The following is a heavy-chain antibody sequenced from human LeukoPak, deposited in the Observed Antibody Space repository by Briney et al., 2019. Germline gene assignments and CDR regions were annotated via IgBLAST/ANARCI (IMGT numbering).Heavy chain of an antibody. D-gene: IGHD3-16*02. V-gene: IGHV4-59*01. Sequence: SLTCTVSGGSISSYYWSWIRQPPGKGLEWIGYIYYSGSTNYNPSLKSRVTISVDTSKNQFSLKLSTVTAADTAVYYCARVARGDYVWGSYRFDYWGQGTLATVSS. CDR1: GGSISSYY. J-gene: IGHJ4*02. CDR2: IYYSGST. CDR3: ARVARGDYVWGSYRFDY.